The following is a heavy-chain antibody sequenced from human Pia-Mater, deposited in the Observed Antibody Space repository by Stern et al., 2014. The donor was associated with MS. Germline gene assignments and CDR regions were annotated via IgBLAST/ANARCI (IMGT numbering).Heavy chain of an antibody. CDR1: GYTFATYG. CDR3: AKDRTGHGIFDF. V-gene: IGHV1-18*01. D-gene: IGHD2-8*02. J-gene: IGHJ4*02. CDR2: ISTHNGVT. Sequence: VQLVESGAEVKKPGASVKVSCKASGYTFATYGISWVRQAPGQGLEWMGWISTHNGVTNFAHKFQGRVTMTRDTSTTTAYMEVRSLGSDDTAFYYCAKDRTGHGIFDFWGQGTLVTVSS.